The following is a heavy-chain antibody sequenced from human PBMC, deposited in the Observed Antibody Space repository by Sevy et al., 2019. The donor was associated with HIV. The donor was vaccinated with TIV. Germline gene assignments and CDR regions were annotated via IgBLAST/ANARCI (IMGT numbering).Heavy chain of an antibody. CDR1: GFTFSNYW. D-gene: IGHD6-13*01. CDR2: IKQDGSEK. J-gene: IGHJ4*02. V-gene: IGHV3-7*01. Sequence: GGSLRLSCAASGFTFSNYWMSWVRQAPGKGLEWVANIKQDGSEKHCVYSVKDRFTISRDNARNSLFLQMNSLRAEDTAVYYCARHFSSSWTTRHFDCWGQGTLVTVSS. CDR3: ARHFSSSWTTRHFDC.